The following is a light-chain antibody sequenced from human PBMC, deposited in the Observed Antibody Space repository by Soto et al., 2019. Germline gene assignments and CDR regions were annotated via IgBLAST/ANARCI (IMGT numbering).Light chain of an antibody. J-gene: IGLJ1*01. CDR2: EVS. V-gene: IGLV2-8*01. CDR1: SSDLGGYNY. Sequence: QSALTQPRSVSGSPGQSVTISCTGTSSDLGGYNYVSWYQQHPGKVPKLMIYEVSKRPAGIPDRFSGSKSGNTASLTVSGLQAEDEADYYCSSYAGSNNFEVFGSGTKVTVL. CDR3: SSYAGSNNFEV.